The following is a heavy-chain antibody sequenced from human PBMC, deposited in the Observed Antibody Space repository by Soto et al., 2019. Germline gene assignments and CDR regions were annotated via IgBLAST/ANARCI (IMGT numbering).Heavy chain of an antibody. CDR1: GFTFSSYA. V-gene: IGHV3-23*01. CDR2: ISGSGGST. CDR3: ARHDSLTGYPQGHYYYGMDV. Sequence: PGGSLRLSCAASGFTFSSYAMSWVRQAPGKXLEWVSAISGSGGSTYYADSVKGRFTISRDNSKNTLYLQMDSLRAEDTAVYYCARHDSLTGYPQGHYYYGMDVWGQGTTVTVSS. J-gene: IGHJ6*02. D-gene: IGHD3-9*01.